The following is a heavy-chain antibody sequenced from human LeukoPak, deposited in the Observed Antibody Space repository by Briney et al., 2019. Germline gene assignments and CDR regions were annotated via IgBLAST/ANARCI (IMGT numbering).Heavy chain of an antibody. J-gene: IGHJ4*02. CDR3: ARRGYSYGSLGDY. D-gene: IGHD5-18*01. Sequence: ASVKVSCKASGYTFTDYYMHWVRQAPGQGLEWMGWINPNSGGTNYAQKFQDRVTMTRDTSISTAYMELSRLRSDDTAMYYCARRGYSYGSLGDYWGQGTLVTVSS. V-gene: IGHV1-2*02. CDR1: GYTFTDYY. CDR2: INPNSGGT.